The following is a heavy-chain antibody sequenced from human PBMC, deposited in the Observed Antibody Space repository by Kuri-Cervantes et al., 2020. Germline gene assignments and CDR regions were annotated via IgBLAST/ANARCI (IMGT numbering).Heavy chain of an antibody. Sequence: SETLSLTCAVSGGSISSSNWWSWVRQPPGKGLEWIGDIYHSGSTNYNPSLKSRVTISVDNSKNPSSLNLNSVAAADTAVYFCARGSNYNWGKWGQGTLVTVSS. J-gene: IGHJ4*02. CDR3: ARGSNYNWGK. D-gene: IGHD3-16*01. V-gene: IGHV4-4*02. CDR1: GGSISSSNW. CDR2: IYHSGST.